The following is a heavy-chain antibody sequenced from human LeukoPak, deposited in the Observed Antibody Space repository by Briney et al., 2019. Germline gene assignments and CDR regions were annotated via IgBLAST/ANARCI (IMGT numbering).Heavy chain of an antibody. D-gene: IGHD6-13*01. Sequence: PGGSLRLSCAASGFTFDDYGMSWVRQAPGKGLEWVSGINWNGGSTGYADSVKGRFTISRDNAKNSLYLQMNSLRAEDTALYYCARVSSSSWYYYYMDVWGKGTTVTVSS. CDR2: INWNGGST. J-gene: IGHJ6*03. CDR3: ARVSSSSWYYYYMDV. CDR1: GFTFDDYG. V-gene: IGHV3-20*04.